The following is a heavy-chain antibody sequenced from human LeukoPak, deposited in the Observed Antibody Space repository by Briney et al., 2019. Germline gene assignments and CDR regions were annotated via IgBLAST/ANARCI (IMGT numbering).Heavy chain of an antibody. CDR3: ARGFYYDSSGYPVMKDYYFDY. CDR1: GYTFTSYG. J-gene: IGHJ4*02. CDR2: ISAYNGNT. V-gene: IGHV1-18*01. Sequence: ASVKVSCKASGYTFTSYGISWVRQAPGQGLEWMGWISAYNGNTNYAQKLQGRVTMTTDTSTSTAYMELRSLRSDDTAVYYCARGFYYDSSGYPVMKDYYFDYWGQGTLVTVSS. D-gene: IGHD3-22*01.